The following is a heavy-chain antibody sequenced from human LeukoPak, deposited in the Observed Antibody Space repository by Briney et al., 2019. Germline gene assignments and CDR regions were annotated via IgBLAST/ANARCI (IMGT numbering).Heavy chain of an antibody. Sequence: GGSLRLSCAASGFIFDDYTMHWVRQAPGKGLEWVSLISWDGGSTYYADSVKGRFTISRDNSKNTLYLQMNSLRAEDTAVYYCAKEAGSSWYGYWGQGTLVTVSS. D-gene: IGHD6-13*01. CDR1: GFIFDDYT. J-gene: IGHJ4*02. CDR2: ISWDGGST. CDR3: AKEAGSSWYGY. V-gene: IGHV3-43*01.